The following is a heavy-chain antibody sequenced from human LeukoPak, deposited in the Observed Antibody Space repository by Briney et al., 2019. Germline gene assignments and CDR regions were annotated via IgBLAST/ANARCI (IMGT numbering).Heavy chain of an antibody. J-gene: IGHJ4*02. V-gene: IGHV1-2*06. CDR3: ARDSGTYSSSRYDNFDY. D-gene: IGHD6-13*01. CDR2: INPNSGDT. CDR1: GYTFTAYY. Sequence: EASVKVSCTASGYTFTAYYVHWVRQAPGQGLEWMGRINPNSGDTNYAQKFQGRVTMTRDTSTSTAYMELSRLTSDDTAVYYCARDSGTYSSSRYDNFDYWGQGTLVTVSS.